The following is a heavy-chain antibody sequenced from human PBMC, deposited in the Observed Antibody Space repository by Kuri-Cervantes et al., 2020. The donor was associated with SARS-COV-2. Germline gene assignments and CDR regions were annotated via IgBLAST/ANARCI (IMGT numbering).Heavy chain of an antibody. Sequence: GESLKISCAASGFTFSSYAMHWVRQAPGKGLEWVAIISYDGNNDYYADSVKGRFTISRDNSKNTLYLQMNSLRAEDTAVYYCAKATVRFLEWLQYYYYYGMDVWGQGTTVTVSS. CDR2: ISYDGNND. D-gene: IGHD3-3*01. J-gene: IGHJ6*02. CDR3: AKATVRFLEWLQYYYYYGMDV. V-gene: IGHV3-30-3*01. CDR1: GFTFSSYA.